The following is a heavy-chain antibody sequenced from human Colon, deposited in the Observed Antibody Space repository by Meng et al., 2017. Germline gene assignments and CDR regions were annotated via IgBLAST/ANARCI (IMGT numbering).Heavy chain of an antibody. CDR2: ISSSGSTL. Sequence: QVHLVESGGDLVKPGGSLRLSCAASGFTFSDFSMTWIRQAPGKGLEWVSYISSSGSTLYYADSVKGRFTISRDNAKTSLYLQMNSLTAEDTAVYYCARGFFRPNPWGQGTLVTVSP. V-gene: IGHV3-11*01. CDR3: ARGFFRPNP. CDR1: GFTFSDFS. D-gene: IGHD3-3*01. J-gene: IGHJ5*02.